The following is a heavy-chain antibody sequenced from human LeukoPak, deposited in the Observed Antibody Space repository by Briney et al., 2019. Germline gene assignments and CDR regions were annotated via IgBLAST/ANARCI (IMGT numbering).Heavy chain of an antibody. CDR1: GFSFSNYW. J-gene: IGHJ4*02. D-gene: IGHD5-24*01. Sequence: GSLRLSCAASGFSFSNYWMSWIRQPPGKGLEWIGYIYYSGSTNYNPSLKSRVTISVDTSKNQFSLKLSSVTAADTAVCYCAREGDGYRGFDYWGQGTLVTVSS. V-gene: IGHV4-59*01. CDR3: AREGDGYRGFDY. CDR2: IYYSGST.